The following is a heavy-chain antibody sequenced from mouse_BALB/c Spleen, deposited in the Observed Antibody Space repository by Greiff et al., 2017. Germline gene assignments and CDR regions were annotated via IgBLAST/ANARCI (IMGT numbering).Heavy chain of an antibody. CDR3: ASLNYYGSSY. D-gene: IGHD1-1*01. Sequence: VQLKESGAELVRPGALVKLSCKASGFNIKDYYMHWVKQRPEQGLEWIGWIDPENGNTIYDPKFQGKASITADTSSNTAYLQLSSLTSEDTAVYYCASLNYYGSSYWGQGTTLTVSS. CDR1: GFNIKDYY. CDR2: IDPENGNT. V-gene: IGHV14-1*02. J-gene: IGHJ2*01.